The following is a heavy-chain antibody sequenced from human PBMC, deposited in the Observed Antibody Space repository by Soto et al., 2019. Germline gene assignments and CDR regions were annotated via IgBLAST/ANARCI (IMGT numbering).Heavy chain of an antibody. Sequence: SETLSLTCTVSGGSISSGGYYWSWIRQHPGKGLEWIGYIYYSGSTYYNPSLKSRVTISVDTSKNQFSLKLSSVTAADTAVYYCAAQYSSSWYYYFDYWGQGTLVTVSS. D-gene: IGHD6-13*01. V-gene: IGHV4-31*03. J-gene: IGHJ4*02. CDR2: IYYSGST. CDR1: GGSISSGGYY. CDR3: AAQYSSSWYYYFDY.